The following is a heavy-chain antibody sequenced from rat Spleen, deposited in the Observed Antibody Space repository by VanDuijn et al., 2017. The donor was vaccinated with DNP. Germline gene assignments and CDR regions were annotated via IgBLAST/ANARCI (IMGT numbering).Heavy chain of an antibody. J-gene: IGHJ4*01. CDR2: INSAGST. CDR3: ARDLIIRDTTSAMDA. D-gene: IGHD4-3*01. Sequence: EVQLQESGPGLVKPSQSLSLTCSVTAYSITSCCRWTWIRKFPGHKLEWMGYINSAGSTNYNPSLKGRISITSDTSKNQLFLQVNSVTTEDTATYYCARDLIIRDTTSAMDAWGQGTSVTVSS. V-gene: IGHV3-3*01. CDR1: AYSITSCCR.